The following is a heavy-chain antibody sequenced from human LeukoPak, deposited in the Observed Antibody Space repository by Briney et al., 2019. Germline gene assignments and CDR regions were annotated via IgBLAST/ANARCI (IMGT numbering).Heavy chain of an antibody. J-gene: IGHJ4*02. CDR1: GFTFSTYG. Sequence: GGSLRLSCGASGFTFSTYGMHWVRQAPGKGLEWVAFIRNDGHNQYYGHSVKGRFTISRDNSKNTVFLQMNGLRAEDTAVYYCAKGTPGYSGYDPLDYWGQGTLVTVSS. CDR2: IRNDGHNQ. D-gene: IGHD5-12*01. CDR3: AKGTPGYSGYDPLDY. V-gene: IGHV3-30*02.